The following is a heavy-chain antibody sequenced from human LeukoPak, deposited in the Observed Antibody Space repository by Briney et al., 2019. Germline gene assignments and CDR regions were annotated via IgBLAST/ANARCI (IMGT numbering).Heavy chain of an antibody. CDR2: INHSGST. Sequence: SETLSLTCAVYGGSFSGYYWSWIRQPPGKGLEWIGEINHSGSTNYNPSLKSRVTISVDTSKNQFSLKLSSVTAADTAVYYCARERYGGNFGYWGQGTLVTVSS. J-gene: IGHJ4*02. CDR1: GGSFSGYY. CDR3: ARERYGGNFGY. D-gene: IGHD4-23*01. V-gene: IGHV4-34*01.